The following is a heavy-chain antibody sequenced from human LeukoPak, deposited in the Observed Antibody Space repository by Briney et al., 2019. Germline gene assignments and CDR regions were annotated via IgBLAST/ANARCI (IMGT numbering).Heavy chain of an antibody. J-gene: IGHJ5*02. V-gene: IGHV1-46*01. CDR3: ARERITMVRGTQYNWFDP. CDR2: INPSGGST. Sequence: ASVKVSCKASGYTFTSYYMHWLRQSPGQGLEWMGIINPSGGSTSYAQKFQGRVTMTRDTSTSTVYMELSSLRSEDTAVYYCARERITMVRGTQYNWFDPWGQGTLVTVSS. CDR1: GYTFTSYY. D-gene: IGHD3-10*01.